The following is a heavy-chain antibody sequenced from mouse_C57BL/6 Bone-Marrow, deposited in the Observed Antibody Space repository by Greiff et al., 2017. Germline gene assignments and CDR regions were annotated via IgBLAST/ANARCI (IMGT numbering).Heavy chain of an antibody. D-gene: IGHD1-1*01. Sequence: QVQLQQSGAELAKPGASVKLSCKASGYTFTSYWMHWVNQRPGQGLEWIGYINPSSGYPKYNQKFKDKATLTADKSSSTGYMQLSSLTYEDSAGYYCARSTTVVPVAYWGQGTLVTVSA. CDR1: GYTFTSYW. J-gene: IGHJ3*01. V-gene: IGHV1-7*01. CDR2: INPSSGYP. CDR3: ARSTTVVPVAY.